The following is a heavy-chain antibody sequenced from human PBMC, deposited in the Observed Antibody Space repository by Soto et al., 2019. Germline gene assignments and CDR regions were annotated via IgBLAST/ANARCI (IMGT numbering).Heavy chain of an antibody. J-gene: IGHJ4*02. CDR1: GYNFASYW. CDR3: ATIVRGGNFHY. Sequence: PGESLKISCKGSGYNFASYWINWVRQMHGKGLEWMGRIDGSDSYTTYSPTFQGHVTISADKSISTAYLQWSSLRASDTAMYYCATIVRGGNFHYWCQGTLVTVAS. D-gene: IGHD3-10*01. V-gene: IGHV5-10-1*01. CDR2: IDGSDSYT.